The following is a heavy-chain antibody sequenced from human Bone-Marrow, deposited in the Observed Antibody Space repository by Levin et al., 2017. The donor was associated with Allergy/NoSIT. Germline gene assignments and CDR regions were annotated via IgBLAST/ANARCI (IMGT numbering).Heavy chain of an antibody. CDR2: ISHSGRT. D-gene: IGHD2-15*01. Sequence: SETLSLTCTVSGGSMTTSDYYWNWIRQSPQKGLEWIGYISHSGRTTYNPSLKSRVTVSADTSKNQFTLKLNSLTAADTAVYYCASVSPFVAAASDAWGPGILVTVSS. V-gene: IGHV4-30-4*01. J-gene: IGHJ5*02. CDR3: ASVSPFVAAASDA. CDR1: GGSMTTSDYY.